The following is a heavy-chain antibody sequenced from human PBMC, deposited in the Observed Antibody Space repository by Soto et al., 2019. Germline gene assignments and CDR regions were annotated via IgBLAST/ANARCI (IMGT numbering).Heavy chain of an antibody. CDR3: ARDHRTYYYGF. Sequence: ASVKVSCTASGYTFTSYAMHWVRQAPGQRLEWMGWINAGNGNTKYSQKFQGRVTITRDTSASTAYMELSSLRSEDTAVYYCARDHRTYYYGFWGQGTLVTVPQ. CDR1: GYTFTSYA. V-gene: IGHV1-3*01. J-gene: IGHJ4*02. CDR2: INAGNGNT. D-gene: IGHD3-10*01.